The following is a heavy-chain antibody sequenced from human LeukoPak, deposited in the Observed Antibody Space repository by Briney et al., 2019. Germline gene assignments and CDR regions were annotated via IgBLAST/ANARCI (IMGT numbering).Heavy chain of an antibody. CDR1: GGSISSSSYY. D-gene: IGHD3-22*01. CDR2: IYYSGST. Sequence: SETLSLTCTVSGGSISSSSYYWGWIRQPPGKGLEWIGSIYYSGSTYYNPSLKSRVTISVDTSKNQFSLKLSSVTAADTAVYYCARLVDYYDSRGYFGVHTFDYWGQGTLVTVSS. V-gene: IGHV4-39*01. CDR3: ARLVDYYDSRGYFGVHTFDY. J-gene: IGHJ4*02.